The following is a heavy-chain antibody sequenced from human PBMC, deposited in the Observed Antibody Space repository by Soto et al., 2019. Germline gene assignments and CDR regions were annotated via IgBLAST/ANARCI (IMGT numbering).Heavy chain of an antibody. D-gene: IGHD5-18*01. V-gene: IGHV4-30-4*01. CDR1: GASISSADYY. CDR3: ARAQGLVTPYSFDF. Sequence: SETLSLTCTVSGASISSADYYWSWIRRPPGKGLEWIGYIYYSGTVYFNPSLKSRVSISLDTPKNDFSLTLASVTAADTAVYYCARAQGLVTPYSFDFWGQGTLVTVSS. J-gene: IGHJ4*02. CDR2: IYYSGTV.